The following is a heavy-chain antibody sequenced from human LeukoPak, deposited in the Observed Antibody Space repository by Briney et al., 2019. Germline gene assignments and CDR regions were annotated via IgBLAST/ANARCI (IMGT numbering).Heavy chain of an antibody. CDR3: AKSRSGWYWGYFDY. CDR1: GSTSSSYA. CDR2: ISGGGGTT. D-gene: IGHD6-19*01. V-gene: IGHV3-23*01. Sequence: QPGGPLSPSCAASGSTSSSYAMSGVRQAPGKGRWGASAISGGGGTTSYADSVKGRCTISRDNYKNTLYLQMNSLAAEDTALYYCAKSRSGWYWGYFDYWGQGTLVTVPS. J-gene: IGHJ4*02.